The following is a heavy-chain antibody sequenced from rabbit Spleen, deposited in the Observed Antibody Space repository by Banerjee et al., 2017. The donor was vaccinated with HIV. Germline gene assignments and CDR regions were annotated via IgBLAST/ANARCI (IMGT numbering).Heavy chain of an antibody. CDR2: INIVTGKS. CDR1: GVSFSDKDV. D-gene: IGHD7-1*01. CDR3: ARITPGDTWWSNF. J-gene: IGHJ4*01. V-gene: IGHV1S45*01. Sequence: EQLEESGGGLVKPEGSLTLTCKASGVSFSDKDVMCWVRQAPGKGLEWIACINIVTGKSVYASWAKGRFIMSRISSTTVTLQMTSLTAADMATYFCARITPGDTWWSNFWGPGTLVTVS.